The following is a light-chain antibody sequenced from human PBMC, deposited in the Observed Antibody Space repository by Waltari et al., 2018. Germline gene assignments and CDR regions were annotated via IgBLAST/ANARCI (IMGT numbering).Light chain of an antibody. V-gene: IGKV1-39*01. J-gene: IGKJ4*01. CDR2: AAS. CDR1: QSIDSY. Sequence: DIQMTQSPYSLSASVGDRDTIACRASQSIDSYLNWYQQKPGKAPKLLIYAASSLQSGVPSRFSGSGSGTDFTLTISSLQPEDFATYYCQQSYSTPHTFGGGTKVEIK. CDR3: QQSYSTPHT.